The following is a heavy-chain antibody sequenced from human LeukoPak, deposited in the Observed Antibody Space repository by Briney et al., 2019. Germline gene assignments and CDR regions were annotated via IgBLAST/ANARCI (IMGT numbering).Heavy chain of an antibody. CDR1: GYTFTDYY. Sequence: ASVKVSCKASGYTFTDYYMHWVRQAPGQGFEWMGWISAYNGNTNYAQKLQGRVTMTTDTSTSTAYMELRSLRSDDTAVHYCARSTVDTAAFDIWGQGTMVTVSS. CDR2: ISAYNGNT. J-gene: IGHJ3*02. CDR3: ARSTVDTAAFDI. V-gene: IGHV1-18*04. D-gene: IGHD5-18*01.